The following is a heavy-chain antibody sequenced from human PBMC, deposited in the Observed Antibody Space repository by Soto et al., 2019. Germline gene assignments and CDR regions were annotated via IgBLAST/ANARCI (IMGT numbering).Heavy chain of an antibody. D-gene: IGHD6-13*01. J-gene: IGHJ6*03. CDR2: TYYRSKWYY. CDR3: ARDLYSSSIHYYYMDV. Sequence: KQSPTLSLPCAISGDSVSNKDAAWNWIRQSPSRGLEWLGRTYYRSKWYYEYEVSVKSRMTINPDTSKNQFSLQLNSVAPEDTAVYYCARDLYSSSIHYYYMDVWGKGTTVTVSS. V-gene: IGHV6-1*01. CDR1: GDSVSNKDAA.